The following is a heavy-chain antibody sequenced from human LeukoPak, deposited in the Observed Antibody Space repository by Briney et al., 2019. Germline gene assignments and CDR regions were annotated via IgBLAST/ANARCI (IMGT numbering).Heavy chain of an antibody. CDR2: IRYDGSNR. J-gene: IGHJ4*02. Sequence: QAGGSLRLSCAASGFTFSSYGMHWVRQAPGKGLEWVAFIRYDGSNRYYADSVKGRFTISRDNSKNTLYLQMNSLRAEGTAVCYCATTVLVYSGQGTIVTVSS. CDR3: ATTVLVY. V-gene: IGHV3-30*02. D-gene: IGHD4-11*01. CDR1: GFTFSSYG.